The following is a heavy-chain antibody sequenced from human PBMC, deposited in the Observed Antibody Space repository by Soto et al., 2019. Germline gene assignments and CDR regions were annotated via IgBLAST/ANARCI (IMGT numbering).Heavy chain of an antibody. CDR3: VKGGWLDY. V-gene: IGHV3-23*01. D-gene: IGHD3-10*01. J-gene: IGHJ4*02. CDR1: KFTFSSFA. Sequence: DVKLLESGGGLVQPGGSLRLSCAASKFTFSSFAMTWVRQAPGKGLEWVSFISETGDSLSYAESVKGRFTISRDNSKNTLYLQMSSLRPEDTAVYYCVKGGWLDYWGQGTLVTVSS. CDR2: ISETGDSL.